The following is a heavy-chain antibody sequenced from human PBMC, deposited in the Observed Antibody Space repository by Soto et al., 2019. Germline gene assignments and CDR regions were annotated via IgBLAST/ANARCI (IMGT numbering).Heavy chain of an antibody. CDR2: ISAYNGNS. CDR3: ARGMYMAWCDP. Sequence: ASVKVSCKASGYNFIGYGITWVRQAPVQGLEWMGWISAYNGNSNYAQSIQDRVTMTTDSSKATAYLELRSLRPDDTAVYFCARGMYMAWCDPWGQGTPVNVSS. D-gene: IGHD1-1*01. J-gene: IGHJ5*02. CDR1: GYNFIGYG. V-gene: IGHV1-18*01.